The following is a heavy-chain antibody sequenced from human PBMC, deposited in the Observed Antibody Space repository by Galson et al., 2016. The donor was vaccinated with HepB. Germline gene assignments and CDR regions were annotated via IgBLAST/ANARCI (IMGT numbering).Heavy chain of an antibody. J-gene: IGHJ5*02. D-gene: IGHD6-13*01. V-gene: IGHV2-5*02. CDR2: IYWDDDK. CDR3: AHEGTSRWYVGFDP. CDR1: GFSLSTSGVG. Sequence: PALVKPTQTLTLTCTFSGFSLSTSGVGVGWIRQPPGKALEWPALIYWDDDKHYNQSLKSRLTITKDTSKTQVVLTMTNMDPVDKSTYYCAHEGTSRWYVGFDPWGQGTLVTVSS.